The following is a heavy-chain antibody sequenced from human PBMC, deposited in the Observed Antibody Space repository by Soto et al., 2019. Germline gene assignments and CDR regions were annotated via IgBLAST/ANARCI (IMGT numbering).Heavy chain of an antibody. V-gene: IGHV1-8*02. CDR3: ARMASSGTLNWFDP. Sequence: GASVKVSCKASGYTFINSDISWVRQATGQGLEWMGWMNPGSGKTGYANKFQGRVTMTRDASTSTAHLELSSLTSEDTAVYYCARMASSGTLNWFDPWGQGTLVTVSS. CDR1: GYTFINSD. CDR2: MNPGSGKT. J-gene: IGHJ5*02.